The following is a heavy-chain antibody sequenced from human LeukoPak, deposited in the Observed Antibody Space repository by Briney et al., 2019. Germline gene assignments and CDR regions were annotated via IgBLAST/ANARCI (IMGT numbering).Heavy chain of an antibody. D-gene: IGHD2-15*01. CDR1: GDTFATYW. J-gene: IGHJ4*02. CDR3: ARHRLEVDFFDY. Sequence: HGASLKISCQGSGDTFATYWIAWGRPMPGKGLELMGSIFPFDSDTRYSPSFQGQVTFSADKSINTAYLQWSSLKASDTAMYYCARHRLEVDFFDYWGQGTVVTVSS. CDR2: IFPFDSDT. V-gene: IGHV5-51*01.